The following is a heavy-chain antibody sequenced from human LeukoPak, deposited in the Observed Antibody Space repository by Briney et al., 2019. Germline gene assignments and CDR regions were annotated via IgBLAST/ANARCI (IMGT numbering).Heavy chain of an antibody. J-gene: IGHJ6*03. V-gene: IGHV3-30*19. CDR1: GFPFSKFG. CDR2: ISYDGSNE. Sequence: GGSLRLSCAASGFPFSKFGMHWVRQAPGKGLEWVAVISYDGSNEYYADSVKGRFTISRDNSKKTLYLQMNSLRVEDSAVHYCARGPEYYYYYMDVWGKGTTVTVSS. CDR3: ARGPEYYYYYMDV.